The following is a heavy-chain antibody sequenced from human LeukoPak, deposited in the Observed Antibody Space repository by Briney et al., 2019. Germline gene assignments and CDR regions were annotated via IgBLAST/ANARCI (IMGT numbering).Heavy chain of an antibody. CDR3: AAYPWSSSQMRYGMDV. Sequence: GASVKVSCKVSGYALTELSMHWVRQAPGKGLEWMGGFDPEDGETIYAQKFQGRVTMTEDTSTDTAYMELSSLRSEDTAVYYCAAYPWSSSQMRYGMDVWGQGTTVTVSS. CDR1: GYALTELS. J-gene: IGHJ6*02. CDR2: FDPEDGET. D-gene: IGHD2-2*01. V-gene: IGHV1-24*01.